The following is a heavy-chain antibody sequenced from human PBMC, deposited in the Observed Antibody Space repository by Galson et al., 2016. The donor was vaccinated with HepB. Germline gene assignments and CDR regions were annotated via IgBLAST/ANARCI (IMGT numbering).Heavy chain of an antibody. J-gene: IGHJ1*01. CDR3: GVWGPTTVVPAEYFQH. CDR2: IYPGDSDT. CDR1: GYSFTTYW. Sequence: QSGAEVKKPGESLTISCKGSGYSFTTYWIGWVRQMPGKGLEWMGIIYPGDSDTRYSPSFQGQVTISADKSITTAYLQWSSLKASDTAMYYCGVWGPTTVVPAEYFQHWGQGTLVTVSS. D-gene: IGHD4-23*01. V-gene: IGHV5-51*01.